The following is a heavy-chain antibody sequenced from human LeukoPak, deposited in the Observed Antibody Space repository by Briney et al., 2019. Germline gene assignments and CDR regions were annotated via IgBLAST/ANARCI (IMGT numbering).Heavy chain of an antibody. D-gene: IGHD6-13*01. CDR1: GFSFSSYA. V-gene: IGHV3-23*01. Sequence: GGSLRLSCAASGFSFSSYAMTWVRQAPGKGLEWVSGISGSGGSTYYTDSVKGRFTISRDNSKNTLYVQMNSLRAEDTALYYCAKGKYSSSWPVRGDAFDIWGQGTMVTVSS. J-gene: IGHJ3*02. CDR3: AKGKYSSSWPVRGDAFDI. CDR2: ISGSGGST.